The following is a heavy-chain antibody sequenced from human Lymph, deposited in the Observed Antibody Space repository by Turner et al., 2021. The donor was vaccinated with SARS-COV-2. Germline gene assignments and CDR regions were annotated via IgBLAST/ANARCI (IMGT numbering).Heavy chain of an antibody. CDR2: ISGSGGDT. CDR3: AKGVRGAMIVVVIPYFDY. J-gene: IGHJ4*02. D-gene: IGHD3-22*01. V-gene: IGHV3-23*01. Sequence: EVQLLESGGGLVQPGGSLRLSCAASGFNFSSYAMSWFRQAPGKGLEWVSAISGSGGDTYYADSVKGRFTISRDNSKNTLYLQMNSLRAEDTAVYYCAKGVRGAMIVVVIPYFDYWGQGTLVTVSS. CDR1: GFNFSSYA.